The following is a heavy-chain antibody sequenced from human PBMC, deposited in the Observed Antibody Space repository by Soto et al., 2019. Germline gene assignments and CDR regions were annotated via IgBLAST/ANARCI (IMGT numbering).Heavy chain of an antibody. D-gene: IGHD2-21*02. CDR2: IIPIFGTA. Sequence: GASVKVSCKASGGTFSSYAISWVRQAPGQGLEWMGGIIPIFGTANYAQKFQGRVTLTADESTSTAYMELSSPRSEDTAVYYCARDIWGPWVVVTATLNYGMDVWGQGTTVTVSS. CDR1: GGTFSSYA. J-gene: IGHJ6*02. V-gene: IGHV1-69*13. CDR3: ARDIWGPWVVVTATLNYGMDV.